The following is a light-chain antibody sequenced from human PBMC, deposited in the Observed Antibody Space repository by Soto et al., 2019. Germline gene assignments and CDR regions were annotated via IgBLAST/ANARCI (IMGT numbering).Light chain of an antibody. V-gene: IGKV3-11*01. CDR3: QLRSNWPPYT. CDR2: DAS. Sequence: EIVLTQSPATLSLSPGERATLSCRTSQSVSSYLAWYQQKPGQAPRLLIYDASNRATGIPARFSGSGSGTEFTLTISSLEPEDFAVYYCQLRSNWPPYTFGQGTKLEIK. J-gene: IGKJ2*01. CDR1: QSVSSY.